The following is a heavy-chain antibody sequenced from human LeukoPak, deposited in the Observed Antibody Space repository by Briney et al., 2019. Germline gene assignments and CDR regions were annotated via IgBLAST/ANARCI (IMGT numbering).Heavy chain of an antibody. CDR3: ASRGSWNAFDI. J-gene: IGHJ3*02. CDR1: GGSISSSNW. Sequence: SETLSLTCAVSGGSISSSNWWSWVRQPPGKGLEWIGEVYHSGSTNYNPSLKSRVTISVDKSKNQFSLKLSSVTAADTAVYYCASRGSWNAFDIWGQGTMVTVSS. V-gene: IGHV4-4*02. CDR2: VYHSGST. D-gene: IGHD1-26*01.